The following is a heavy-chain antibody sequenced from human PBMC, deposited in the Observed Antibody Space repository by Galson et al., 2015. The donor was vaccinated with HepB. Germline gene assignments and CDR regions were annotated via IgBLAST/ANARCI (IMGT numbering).Heavy chain of an antibody. V-gene: IGHV1-2*04. CDR2: INPNSGGT. D-gene: IGHD6-13*01. J-gene: IGHJ6*02. Sequence: SVKVSCKASGYTFTGYSMHWVRQAPGQGLEWMGWINPNSGGTNYAQKFQGWVTMTRDTSISTAYMELSRLRSDDTAVYYCARVVIAAAAHYYGMDVWGQGTTVTVSS. CDR3: ARVVIAAAAHYYGMDV. CDR1: GYTFTGYS.